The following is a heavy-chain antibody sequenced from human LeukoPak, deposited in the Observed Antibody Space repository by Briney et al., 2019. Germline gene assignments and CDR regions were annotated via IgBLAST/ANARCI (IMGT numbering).Heavy chain of an antibody. Sequence: SVKVSCKASGGTFSSYAISWVRQAPGQGLEWMGGIIPIFGTANYAQKFQGRVTITADESTSTAYMELSSLRSEDTAVYYCASGPPRGIRNYDFWSGYSPELWGQGTLVTVSS. D-gene: IGHD3-3*01. CDR3: ASGPPRGIRNYDFWSGYSPEL. V-gene: IGHV1-69*13. J-gene: IGHJ4*02. CDR1: GGTFSSYA. CDR2: IIPIFGTA.